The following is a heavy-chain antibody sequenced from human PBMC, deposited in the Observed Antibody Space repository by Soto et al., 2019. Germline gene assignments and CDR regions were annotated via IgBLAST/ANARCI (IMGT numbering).Heavy chain of an antibody. CDR3: ARHIKLREFDY. D-gene: IGHD3-16*01. CDR2: TYFDGDT. V-gene: IGHV4-39*01. Sequence: SETLSLTCTVSGGSVSSTYFYRGWIRLPPGKGLEWIGTTYFDGDTFANPSLNNRVTMSVDTSRNQFYLRLNSVTAADTAVYYCARHIKLREFDYWGQGALVTVSS. J-gene: IGHJ4*02. CDR1: GGSVSSTYFY.